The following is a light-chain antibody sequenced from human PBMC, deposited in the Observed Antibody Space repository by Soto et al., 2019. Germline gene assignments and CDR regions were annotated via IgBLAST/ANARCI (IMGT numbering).Light chain of an antibody. CDR1: SSNIGSNT. CDR2: SNN. CDR3: AAWDDSLNANWV. J-gene: IGLJ3*02. V-gene: IGLV1-44*01. Sequence: QSVLTQPPSASGTPGQRVTISCSGSSSNIGSNTVNWYQQLPGTAPKLLIYSNNQRPSGVPDRFSGSKSGTSASLAISGLQSEDEADYYCAAWDDSLNANWVFGGGIKLTVL.